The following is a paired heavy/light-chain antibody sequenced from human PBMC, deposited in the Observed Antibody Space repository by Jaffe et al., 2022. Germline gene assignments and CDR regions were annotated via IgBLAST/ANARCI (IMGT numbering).Heavy chain of an antibody. CDR1: GYTFTGYY. CDR3: ARDRRTTIFAFDI. Sequence: QGQLVQSGAEVKTPGASVKVSCKASGYTFTGYYLHWVRQAPGQGLEWMGRINPNSGGTTYAQKFQGRVTMTRDTSSDTGYLELSSLRSDDTAVFYCARDRRTTIFAFDIWGQGTTVIVSS. V-gene: IGHV1-2*06. J-gene: IGHJ3*02. CDR2: INPNSGGT. D-gene: IGHD3-3*01.
Light chain of an antibody. Sequence: QSALTQPRSVSGSPGHSVTISCTGTSNDIGGYDFVSWFQHHPGKAPKLMIHDVNKRPSGVPDRFSGSKSGNTASLTISGLQAEDESDYYCCSYAGGAWVFGGGTKVTVL. CDR1: SNDIGGYDF. CDR3: CSYAGGAWV. J-gene: IGLJ3*02. V-gene: IGLV2-11*01. CDR2: DVN.